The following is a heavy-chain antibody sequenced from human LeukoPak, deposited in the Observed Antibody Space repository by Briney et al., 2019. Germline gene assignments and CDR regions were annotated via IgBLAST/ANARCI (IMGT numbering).Heavy chain of an antibody. CDR3: ARRISGWYHKPIDY. V-gene: IGHV4-34*01. J-gene: IGHJ4*02. Sequence: SETLSLTCAVYGGSFSGYYWSWIRQPPGKGLEWIGEINHSGSTNYNPSLKSRVTISVDTSKNQFSLKLSSVTAADTAVYYCARRISGWYHKPIDYWGQGTLVTVSS. CDR1: GGSFSGYY. CDR2: INHSGST. D-gene: IGHD6-19*01.